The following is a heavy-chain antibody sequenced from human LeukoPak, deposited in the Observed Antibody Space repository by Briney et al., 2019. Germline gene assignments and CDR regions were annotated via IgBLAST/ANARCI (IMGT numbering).Heavy chain of an antibody. J-gene: IGHJ4*02. CDR1: GFTFSSYS. Sequence: GGSLRLSCAASGFTFSSYSMSWVRQAPGKGLDWVANINQDGSEKYYVDSVKGRFTISRDNAKNSLYLQMNSLRAEDTAVYYCLEWQGVYWGQGTLVTVSS. D-gene: IGHD3-3*01. CDR3: LEWQGVY. V-gene: IGHV3-7*01. CDR2: INQDGSEK.